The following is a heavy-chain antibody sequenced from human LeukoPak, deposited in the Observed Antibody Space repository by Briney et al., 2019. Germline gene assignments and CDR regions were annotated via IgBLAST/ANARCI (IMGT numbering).Heavy chain of an antibody. V-gene: IGHV3-21*01. J-gene: IGHJ5*02. CDR1: GFTFSSYS. CDR3: ARDELPDIVVVVAAENWFDP. Sequence: GGSLRLSCAASGFTFSSYSMNWVRQAPGKGLEWVSSISSSSSYIYYADSVKGRFTISRDNAKNSLYLQMNSLRAKDTAVYYCARDELPDIVVVVAAENWFDPWGQGTLVTVSS. D-gene: IGHD2-15*01. CDR2: ISSSSSYI.